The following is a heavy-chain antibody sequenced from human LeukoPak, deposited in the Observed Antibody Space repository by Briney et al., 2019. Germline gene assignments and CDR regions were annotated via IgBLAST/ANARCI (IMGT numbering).Heavy chain of an antibody. J-gene: IGHJ3*02. CDR1: GYTLTELS. CDR2: FDPEDGET. Sequence: ASVKVSCKVSGYTLTELSMHWVRQAPGKGLEWMGGFDPEDGETIYAQKFQGRVTMTEDTSTDTAYMELSSLRPEDTAVYYCATESYSRGYGRDAFDIWGQGTMVTVSS. CDR3: ATESYSRGYGRDAFDI. D-gene: IGHD2-15*01. V-gene: IGHV1-24*01.